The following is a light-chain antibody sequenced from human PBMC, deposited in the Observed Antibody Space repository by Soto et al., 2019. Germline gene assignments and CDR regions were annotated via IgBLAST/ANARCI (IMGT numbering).Light chain of an antibody. CDR3: QQYDNWPPTP. Sequence: VFRQSPGTLSLNKGERATLSCRASQNVDKNLAWYQQKPGQSPMLLFYVASTRAPGVPARFSAGGSGTEFTLTISSLQSDDFAVYYCQQYDNWPPTPFCQGTRLAI. CDR1: QNVDKN. J-gene: IGKJ5*01. V-gene: IGKV3-15*01. CDR2: VAS.